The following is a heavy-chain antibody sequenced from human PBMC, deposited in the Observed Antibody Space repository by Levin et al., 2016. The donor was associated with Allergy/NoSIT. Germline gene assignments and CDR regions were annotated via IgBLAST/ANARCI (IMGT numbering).Heavy chain of an antibody. J-gene: IGHJ5*02. Sequence: WVRQAPGQGLEWMGWINPDSGGTNYAQKFHGRVTMTTNTSISTGYMELRRLTSDDTAVYYCARHPDYGDMRGNWFDPWGQGTLVTVSS. CDR2: INPDSGGT. V-gene: IGHV1-2*02. CDR3: ARHPDYGDMRGNWFDP. D-gene: IGHD4-17*01.